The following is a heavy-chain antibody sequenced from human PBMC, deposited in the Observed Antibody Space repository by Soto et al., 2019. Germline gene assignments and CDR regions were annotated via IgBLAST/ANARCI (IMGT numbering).Heavy chain of an antibody. V-gene: IGHV3-11*01. J-gene: IGHJ3*02. CDR2: ISSSGSTI. D-gene: IGHD6-13*01. CDR1: GFTFSDCY. Sequence: GGSLRLSCAASGFTFSDCYMSWIRQAPGKGLEWVSYISSSGSTIYYADSVKGRFTISRDNAKNSLYLQMNSLRAEDTAVYYCARDLGQQLDHDAFDIWGQGTMVTVSS. CDR3: ARDLGQQLDHDAFDI.